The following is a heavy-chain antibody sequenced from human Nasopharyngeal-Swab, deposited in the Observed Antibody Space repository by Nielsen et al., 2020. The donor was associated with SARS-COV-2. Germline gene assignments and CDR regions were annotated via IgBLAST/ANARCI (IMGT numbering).Heavy chain of an antibody. CDR2: IDPSDSYT. CDR3: ARHPYYDSSGYSPLYFDY. D-gene: IGHD3-22*01. J-gene: IGHJ4*02. Sequence: VRQMPGKGLEWMGRIDPSDSYTNYSPSFQGHVTISADKSISTAYLQWSSLKASDTAMYYCARHPYYDSSGYSPLYFDYWDQGTLVTVSS. V-gene: IGHV5-10-1*01.